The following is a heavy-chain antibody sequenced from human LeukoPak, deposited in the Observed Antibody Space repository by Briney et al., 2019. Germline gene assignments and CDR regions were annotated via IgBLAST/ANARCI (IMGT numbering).Heavy chain of an antibody. CDR3: KTKVIRGDRGDDSDD. J-gene: IGHJ1*01. V-gene: IGHV3-30*03. CDR1: GVTFSSYG. CDR2: ILYDGNDK. Sequence: GGSLRLSCAASGVTFSSYGMHWVREAPGKGLECVSLILYDGNDKLYGDSVKGRFNISRAASKTTLYLHMNSLRAEDTAVYSCKTKVIRGDRGDDSDDWGQGPLVTVSS. D-gene: IGHD5-12*01.